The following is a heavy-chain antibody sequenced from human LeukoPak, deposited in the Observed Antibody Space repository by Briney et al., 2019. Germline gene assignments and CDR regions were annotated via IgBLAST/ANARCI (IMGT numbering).Heavy chain of an antibody. CDR1: GYTLTGYY. D-gene: IGHD2-21*01. J-gene: IGHJ6*03. CDR2: INPNSGGT. CDR3: ARAGGEGYYYMDV. Sequence: GASVKVSCKASGYTLTGYYMHWVRQAPGQGLEWMGWINPNSGGTNYAQKFQGRVTMTRDTSISTAYMELSRLRSDDTAVYYCARAGGEGYYYMDVWGKGTTVTVSS. V-gene: IGHV1-2*02.